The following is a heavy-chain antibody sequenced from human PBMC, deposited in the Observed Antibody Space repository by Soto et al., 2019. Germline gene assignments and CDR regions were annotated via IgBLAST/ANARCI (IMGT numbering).Heavy chain of an antibody. D-gene: IGHD5-18*01. CDR1: SGSINSGDYY. CDR2: IHHSGRN. Sequence: QVQLHESGPGLVRPSQTLSLTCNVSSGSINSGDYYWSWIRQSPGKGLEWLGYIHHSGRNFYNPSLNIRVTMSLDTSKNQISLTVTSVTGADTAVYYCARAGLDMDTILCLWGQGTLVTVSS. J-gene: IGHJ4*02. CDR3: ARAGLDMDTILCL. V-gene: IGHV4-30-4*01.